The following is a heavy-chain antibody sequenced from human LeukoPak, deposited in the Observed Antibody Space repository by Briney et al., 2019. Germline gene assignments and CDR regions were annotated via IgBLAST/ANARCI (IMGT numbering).Heavy chain of an antibody. J-gene: IGHJ3*02. V-gene: IGHV3-53*01. Sequence: PGGSLRLSCAASGFTFSSYAMSWVRQAPGKGLEWVSVIYSGGSTYYADSVKGRFTISRDNSKNTLYLQMNSLRAEDTAVYYCARDADPATGIAAAGSAFDIWGQGTMVTVSS. D-gene: IGHD6-13*01. CDR3: ARDADPATGIAAAGSAFDI. CDR2: IYSGGST. CDR1: GFTFSSYA.